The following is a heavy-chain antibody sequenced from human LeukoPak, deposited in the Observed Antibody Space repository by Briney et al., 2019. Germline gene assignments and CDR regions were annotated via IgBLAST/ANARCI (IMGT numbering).Heavy chain of an antibody. D-gene: IGHD1-26*01. J-gene: IGHJ5*02. CDR2: ISGSGGST. CDR3: ARDVRDSGSYGWFDP. Sequence: GGSLRLSCAASGFTFSSYAMSWVRQAPGKGLEWVSSISGSGGSTYYAGSVKGRFTISRDNSKNTLYLQMNSLRAEDTAVYYCARDVRDSGSYGWFDPWGQGTLVTVSS. V-gene: IGHV3-23*01. CDR1: GFTFSSYA.